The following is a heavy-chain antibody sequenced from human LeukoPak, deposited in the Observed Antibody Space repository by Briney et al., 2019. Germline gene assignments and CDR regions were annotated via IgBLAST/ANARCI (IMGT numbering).Heavy chain of an antibody. Sequence: GGSLRLSCAASGFTFSNAWMTWVRQAPGKGLEWVSVISDSGDTTYYADSVKGRFTISRDNSKNTVYVEMTSLRVEDTAVYYCVKVGDYYGSRNYFSYYNFDFWGQGTLVTVSS. CDR3: VKVGDYYGSRNYFSYYNFDF. D-gene: IGHD3-10*01. CDR2: ISDSGDTT. CDR1: GFTFSNAW. V-gene: IGHV3-23*01. J-gene: IGHJ4*02.